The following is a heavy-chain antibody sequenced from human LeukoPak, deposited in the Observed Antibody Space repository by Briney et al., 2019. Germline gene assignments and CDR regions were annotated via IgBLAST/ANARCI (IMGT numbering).Heavy chain of an antibody. CDR1: GYSFTSYD. D-gene: IGHD6-19*01. CDR2: MNPNSGNT. CDR3: EISVRSSGSTFDC. V-gene: IGHV1-8*01. Sequence: ASVKVSCKASGYSFTSYDINWVRQATGQGLEWMGWMNPNSGNTGYAQKFQGRVTMTRNTSISTAYMELSSLRSEDTAVYYCEISVRSSGSTFDCWGQGTLVTVSS. J-gene: IGHJ4*02.